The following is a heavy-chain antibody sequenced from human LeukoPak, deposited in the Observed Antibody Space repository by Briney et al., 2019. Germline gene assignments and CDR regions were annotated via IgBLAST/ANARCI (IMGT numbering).Heavy chain of an antibody. CDR2: ISSSSSYI. Sequence: GGSLRLSCSASGFTFSNSAMNWVRQAPGKGLEWVSSISSSSSYIYYADSVKGRFTISRDNAKDSLYLQMISLRAEDTAVYYCARVFMVRGVISHMDVWGKGTTVTVSS. D-gene: IGHD3-10*01. CDR1: GFTFSNSA. CDR3: ARVFMVRGVISHMDV. J-gene: IGHJ6*03. V-gene: IGHV3-21*01.